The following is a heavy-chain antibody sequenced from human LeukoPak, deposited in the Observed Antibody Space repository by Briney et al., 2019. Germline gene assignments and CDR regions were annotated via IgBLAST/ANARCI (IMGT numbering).Heavy chain of an antibody. D-gene: IGHD3-10*02. Sequence: SGPTLVNPTQTLTLTCTFSGFSISTSGMCVSWIRQPPGKALEWLARIDWDDDKFYSTSLRTRLAISKDTSKNQVVLTMTNMDPVDTATYYCARMVRGTRDYDVNSYYMDVWGKGATVTVSS. J-gene: IGHJ6*03. CDR3: ARMVRGTRDYDVNSYYMDV. CDR2: IDWDDDK. CDR1: GFSISTSGMC. V-gene: IGHV2-70*17.